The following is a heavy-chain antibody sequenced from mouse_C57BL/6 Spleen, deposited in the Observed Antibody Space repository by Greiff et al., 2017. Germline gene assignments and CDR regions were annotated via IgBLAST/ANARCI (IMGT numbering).Heavy chain of an antibody. D-gene: IGHD1-1*01. CDR3: ARWVD. V-gene: IGHV1-80*01. CDR1: GYAFSSYW. J-gene: IGHJ2*01. Sequence: VQLQQSGAELVKPGASVKISCKASGYAFSSYWMPWVKQRPGKGLEWLGQIYPGGGVTNYHGTFKGKATLTADKSSSTAYMQLSSLTSEDSSVYCCARWVDWGQGTTLTVSS. CDR2: IYPGGGVT.